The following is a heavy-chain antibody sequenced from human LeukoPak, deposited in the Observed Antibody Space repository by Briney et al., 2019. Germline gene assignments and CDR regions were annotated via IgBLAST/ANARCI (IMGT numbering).Heavy chain of an antibody. CDR1: GGTISRYY. V-gene: IGHV4-59*08. Sequence: SETLSLTCTVSGGTISRYYWSWIRQSPGKGLEWIGYIYSTGSTNSSPSLKSRVTISVDTSKNQFSLKMRSVTAADTATYYCARHAQTWCSSTICFSGRFDYWGQRSLVTVSS. CDR2: IYSTGST. D-gene: IGHD2-2*01. CDR3: ARHAQTWCSSTICFSGRFDY. J-gene: IGHJ4*02.